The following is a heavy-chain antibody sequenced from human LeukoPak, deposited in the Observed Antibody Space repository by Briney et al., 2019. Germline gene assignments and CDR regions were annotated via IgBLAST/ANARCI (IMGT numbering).Heavy chain of an antibody. V-gene: IGHV4-31*03. D-gene: IGHD3-3*01. J-gene: IGHJ6*03. CDR3: ARGPYYDFWSGYPYMDV. Sequence: PSKTLSLTCTVAGGSISSGAYCCSWIRPRPGNGLEWIGYMDYDGSTYSNPSLKSRLTISVDTSKNQFSLKLSSVTAADTAVYYCARGPYYDFWSGYPYMDVWGKGTTVTVSS. CDR1: GGSISSGAYC. CDR2: MDYDGST.